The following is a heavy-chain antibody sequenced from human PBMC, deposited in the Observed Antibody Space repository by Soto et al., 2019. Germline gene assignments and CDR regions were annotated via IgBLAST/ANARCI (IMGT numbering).Heavy chain of an antibody. V-gene: IGHV4-30-4*01. D-gene: IGHD2-2*01. CDR3: ARALRVVPARVYYYGMDV. CDR2: IYYSGST. J-gene: IGHJ6*02. CDR1: GGSISSGDYY. Sequence: QVQLQESGPGLVKPSQTLSLTCTVSGGSISSGDYYWSWIRQPPGKGLEWIGYIYYSGSTYYNPSLKSPVTLSVDTSKNQFSLKLSSVTAADTAVYYCARALRVVPARVYYYGMDVWGQGTTVTVSS.